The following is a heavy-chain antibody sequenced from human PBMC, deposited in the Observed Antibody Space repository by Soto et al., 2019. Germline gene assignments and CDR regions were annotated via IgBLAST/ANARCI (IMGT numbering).Heavy chain of an antibody. CDR3: ARGGYSSGWPTLDN. V-gene: IGHV4-4*02. Sequence: SETLSLTCTVSDASISNSNWWNWVRQPPGKGLEWIGQISHTGTTDYNPSLKSRVTMTVDKSKNQLSLKLTSVTAADTAVYFCARGGYSSGWPTLDNWGQGTLVTVSS. CDR2: ISHTGTT. D-gene: IGHD6-19*01. CDR1: DASISNSNW. J-gene: IGHJ4*02.